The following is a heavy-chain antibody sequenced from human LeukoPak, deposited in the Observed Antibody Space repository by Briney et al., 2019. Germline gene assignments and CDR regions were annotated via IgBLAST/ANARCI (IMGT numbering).Heavy chain of an antibody. CDR3: ASGVNYFDY. J-gene: IGHJ4*02. CDR2: ISSRSSYI. D-gene: IGHD3-3*01. CDR1: GFAFSSYN. V-gene: IGHV3-21*01. Sequence: GGSLRLSCAASGFAFSSYNMKWVRQAPGKGLEWVSSISSRSSYIFYADSVKGRFTISRDNAKKSLYLQMNSLRAEDTAVYYCASGVNYFDYWGQGTLVTVSS.